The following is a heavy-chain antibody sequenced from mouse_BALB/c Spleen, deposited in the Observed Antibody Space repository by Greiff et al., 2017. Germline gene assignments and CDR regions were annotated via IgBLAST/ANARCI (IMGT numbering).Heavy chain of an antibody. Sequence: QVQLQQPGAELVKPGASVKLSCKASGYTFTSYWMHWVKQRPGQGLEWIGEIDPSDSYTNYNQKFKGKATLTVDKSSSTAYMQLSSLTSEDSAVYYCARGYGNNAMDYWGQGTSVTVSS. V-gene: IGHV1-69*02. CDR3: ARGYGNNAMDY. J-gene: IGHJ4*01. D-gene: IGHD2-10*02. CDR2: IDPSDSYT. CDR1: GYTFTSYW.